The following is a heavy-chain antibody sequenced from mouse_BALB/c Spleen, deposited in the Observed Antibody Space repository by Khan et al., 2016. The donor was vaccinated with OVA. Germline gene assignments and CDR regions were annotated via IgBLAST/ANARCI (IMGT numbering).Heavy chain of an antibody. CDR1: GYTFTDYG. CDR3: ARDSSGGEFAY. J-gene: IGHJ3*01. D-gene: IGHD3-2*01. V-gene: IGHV1S137*01. CDR2: ISTYYGDA. Sequence: QVQLQQSGAELVRPGVSVKISCKGSGYTFTDYGIHWVKQSHAKSLEWIGVISTYYGDASYNQKFKGKATMTVDKSSSTAYMELARLTPETSAIYYRARDSSGGEFAYWGQGTLVTVSA.